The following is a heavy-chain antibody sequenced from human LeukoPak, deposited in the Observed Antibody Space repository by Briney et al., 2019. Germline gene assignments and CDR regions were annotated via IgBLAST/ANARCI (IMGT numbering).Heavy chain of an antibody. CDR2: ISGSGGST. CDR3: AKRGVVIRVILVGFHKEAYYFDS. D-gene: IGHD3-22*01. CDR1: GITLSNYG. J-gene: IGHJ4*02. V-gene: IGHV3-23*01. Sequence: GGSLRLSCAVSGITLSNYGMSWVRQAPGKGLEWVAGISGSGGSTNYADSVKGRFSISRDNPKNTLYLQMNSLRAGDTAVYFCAKRGVVIRVILVGFHKEAYYFDSWGQGALVTVSS.